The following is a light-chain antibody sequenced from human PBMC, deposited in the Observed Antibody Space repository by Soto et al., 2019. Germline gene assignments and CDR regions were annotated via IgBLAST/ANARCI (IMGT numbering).Light chain of an antibody. CDR2: GAS. J-gene: IGKJ1*01. CDR3: QQYSHSPPT. CDR1: QSVSSSY. Sequence: EVVLTQSPGTLSLSPGEGATLSCRASQSVSSSYLAWYQEKPGQAPRLLIYGASSRANGIPDRFSGSGSGTDFTLTISRLDPEDFAVYYCQQYSHSPPTFGQGTKVDIK. V-gene: IGKV3-20*01.